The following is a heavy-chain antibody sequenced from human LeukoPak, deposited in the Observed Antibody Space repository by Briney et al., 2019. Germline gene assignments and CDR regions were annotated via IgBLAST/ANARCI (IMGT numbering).Heavy chain of an antibody. CDR3: AKDPRAAGNSGSFPDFDSPDFSFYYMDV. CDR2: ISSSSSYI. CDR1: GFTFSSYS. V-gene: IGHV3-21*01. Sequence: PGGSLRLSCAASGFTFSSYSMNWVRQAPGKGLEWVSSISSSSSYIYYVDSVKGRFTISRDNAKNSLYLQMNSLRAEDTAVYYCAKDPRAAGNSGSFPDFDSPDFSFYYMDVWGKGTTVTVSS. D-gene: IGHD5-12*01. J-gene: IGHJ6*03.